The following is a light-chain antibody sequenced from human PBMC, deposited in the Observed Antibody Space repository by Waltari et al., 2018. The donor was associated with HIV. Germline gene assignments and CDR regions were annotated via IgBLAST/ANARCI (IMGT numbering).Light chain of an antibody. CDR2: GAS. CDR1: QSVSSN. CDR3: QQYNNGRT. Sequence: DIVMTQSPGTLSVSPGEGATSSCRPSQSVSSNLAWYPQKPGQAPRLLIYGASARATGIPARFSGSGSGTEFTLTISSLQSEDFAVYYCQQYNNGRTFGQGTKVEIK. V-gene: IGKV3-15*01. J-gene: IGKJ1*01.